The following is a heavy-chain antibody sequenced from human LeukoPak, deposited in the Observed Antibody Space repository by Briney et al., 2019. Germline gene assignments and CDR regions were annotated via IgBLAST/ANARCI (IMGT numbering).Heavy chain of an antibody. CDR1: GGSISSYY. CDR2: IYYSGST. J-gene: IGHJ4*02. CDR3: ARDGGSSWYFGAFDY. Sequence: SETLSLTCTVSGGSISSYYWSWIRQPPGKGLEWIGYIYYSGSTNYNPSLKSRVTISVDTSKNQFSLKLSSVTAADTAVYYCARDGGSSWYFGAFDYWGQGTLVTVSS. V-gene: IGHV4-59*01. D-gene: IGHD6-13*01.